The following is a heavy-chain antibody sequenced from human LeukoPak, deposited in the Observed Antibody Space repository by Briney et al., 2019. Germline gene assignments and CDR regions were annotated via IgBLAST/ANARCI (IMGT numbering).Heavy chain of an antibody. CDR1: GFTFSSYW. V-gene: IGHV3-74*01. J-gene: IGHJ5*02. D-gene: IGHD6-6*01. CDR3: AGASSSLAFRDWFDP. Sequence: GGSLRLSCAASGFTFSSYWMHWVRQAPGKGLVWVSRINSDGSSTSYADSVKGRFTISRDNAKNTLYLQMNSLRAEDTAVYYCAGASSSLAFRDWFDPWGQGTLVTVSS. CDR2: INSDGSST.